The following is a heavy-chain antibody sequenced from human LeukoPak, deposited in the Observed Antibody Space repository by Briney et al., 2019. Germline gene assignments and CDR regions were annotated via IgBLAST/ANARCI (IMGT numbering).Heavy chain of an antibody. J-gene: IGHJ4*02. CDR3: VRHFNSVATMQIDY. V-gene: IGHV3-21*04. CDR1: GFTFSSYT. D-gene: IGHD5-12*01. Sequence: GSLKLSCAASGFTFSSYTMNWVRQAPGGGLEWVPSISGTSTYIYYADSVKGRFTISRDNPKNSLYLQMNSLRAEDTAFYHCVRHFNSVATMQIDYWGQGTLVSVSS. CDR2: ISGTSTYI.